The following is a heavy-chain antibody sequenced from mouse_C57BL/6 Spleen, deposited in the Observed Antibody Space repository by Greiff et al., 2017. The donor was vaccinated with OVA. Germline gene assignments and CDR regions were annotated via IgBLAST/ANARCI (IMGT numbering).Heavy chain of an antibody. D-gene: IGHD3-2*02. V-gene: IGHV1-50*01. J-gene: IGHJ2*01. CDR1: GYTFTSYW. Sequence: QVQLQQSGAELVKPVASVKLSCKASGYTFTSYWMQWVKQRPGQGLEWIGEIDPSDSYTNYNQKFKGKATLTVDTSSSTAYMQLSSLTSEDSAVYYCARGEGQLRLDYWGQGTTLTVSS. CDR2: IDPSDSYT. CDR3: ARGEGQLRLDY.